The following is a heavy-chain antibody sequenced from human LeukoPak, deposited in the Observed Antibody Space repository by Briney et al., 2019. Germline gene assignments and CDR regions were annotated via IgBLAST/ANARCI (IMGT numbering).Heavy chain of an antibody. CDR2: INAGNGNT. Sequence: ASVKVSCKASGYTFTSYAIHWVRQAPGQRLEWMGWINAGNGNTKYSQKFQGRVTITRDTSASTAYMDLSSLRSEDTAVYYCAIPTNCSSTSCPFYFDYWGQGTLVTVSS. J-gene: IGHJ4*02. CDR1: GYTFTSYA. V-gene: IGHV1-3*01. D-gene: IGHD2-2*01. CDR3: AIPTNCSSTSCPFYFDY.